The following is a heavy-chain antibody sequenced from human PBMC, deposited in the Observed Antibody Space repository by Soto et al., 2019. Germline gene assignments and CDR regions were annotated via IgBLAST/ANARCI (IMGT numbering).Heavy chain of an antibody. V-gene: IGHV3-64D*08. Sequence: GGSLRLSCSASGFTFSSHAMHWVRQVPGKGLEYVSAISSNGGSTYYADSVKGRFTISRDNSKNTLYLQMSSPRAEDTAVYYCVKDKLLWFGEPRFDYWGQGTLVTVSS. J-gene: IGHJ4*02. CDR2: ISSNGGST. CDR3: VKDKLLWFGEPRFDY. D-gene: IGHD3-10*01. CDR1: GFTFSSHA.